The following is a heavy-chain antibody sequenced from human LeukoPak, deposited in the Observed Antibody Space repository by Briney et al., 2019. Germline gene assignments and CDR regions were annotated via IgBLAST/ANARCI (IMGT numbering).Heavy chain of an antibody. V-gene: IGHV4-59*01. J-gene: IGHJ3*02. Sequence: PSETLSLTCTVSGGSISSYYWSWIRQPPGKGLEWIGYIYYSGSTNYNPSLKSRVTISVDTSKNQFSLKLSSVTAADTAVYYCARVKGYCSSTSCYSAFDTWGQGTMVTVSS. D-gene: IGHD2-2*02. CDR2: IYYSGST. CDR1: GGSISSYY. CDR3: ARVKGYCSSTSCYSAFDT.